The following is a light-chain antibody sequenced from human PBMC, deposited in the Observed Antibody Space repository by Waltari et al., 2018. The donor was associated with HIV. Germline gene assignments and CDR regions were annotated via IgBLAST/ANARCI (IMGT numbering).Light chain of an antibody. J-gene: IGLJ2*01. CDR3: QSYDSNLSGL. Sequence: QSELTQPPSVSAAPGQRVTISCTGSSSNNGAGYDVPWYQQVPGRAPKVVIYGNSNRPSGVPDRFSGSKSGSSASLVITGLQSEDEADYYCQSYDSNLSGLFGGGTKVTVL. V-gene: IGLV1-40*01. CDR1: SSNNGAGYD. CDR2: GNS.